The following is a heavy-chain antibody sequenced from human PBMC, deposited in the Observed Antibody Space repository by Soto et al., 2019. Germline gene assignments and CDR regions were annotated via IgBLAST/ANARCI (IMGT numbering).Heavy chain of an antibody. V-gene: IGHV4-31*03. D-gene: IGHD6-13*01. CDR2: MYYSGST. J-gene: IGHJ5*02. Sequence: PSETLSLTCTVSGGSISSGGYYWSWIRQHPGKGLEWIGYMYYSGSTYYNPSLKSRVTISVDTSKNQFSLKLSSVTAADTAVYYCARAARTIATASGWFDPWGQGTLVTLSS. CDR1: GGSISSGGYY. CDR3: ARAARTIATASGWFDP.